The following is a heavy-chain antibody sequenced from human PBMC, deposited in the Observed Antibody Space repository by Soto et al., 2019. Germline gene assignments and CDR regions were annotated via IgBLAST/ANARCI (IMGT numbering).Heavy chain of an antibody. CDR3: ARGVVPAAMGAYYYGMDV. Sequence: ASVQVSCKASGYTFTSYDINWVRQATGQGLEWMGWMNPNSGNTGYAQKFQGRATMTRNTSIITAYMELSSLRSEDTAVYYWARGVVPAAMGAYYYGMDVWGQGTTVTVSS. J-gene: IGHJ6*02. D-gene: IGHD2-2*01. V-gene: IGHV1-8*01. CDR2: MNPNSGNT. CDR1: GYTFTSYD.